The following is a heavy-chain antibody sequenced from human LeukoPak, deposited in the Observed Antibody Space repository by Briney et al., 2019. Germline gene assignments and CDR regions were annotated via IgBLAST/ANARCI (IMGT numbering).Heavy chain of an antibody. Sequence: GRSLRLSCAGSGFTFSRYAMSWVRQAPGKGLEWVSGISGGGGHTYYADSVKGRFTISRDNSKNTLYLQVNSLRVEDTGVYYCAKDSGYDSSGFDYWGQGTLVTVSS. V-gene: IGHV3-23*01. CDR1: GFTFSRYA. D-gene: IGHD3-22*01. CDR2: ISGGGGHT. CDR3: AKDSGYDSSGFDY. J-gene: IGHJ4*02.